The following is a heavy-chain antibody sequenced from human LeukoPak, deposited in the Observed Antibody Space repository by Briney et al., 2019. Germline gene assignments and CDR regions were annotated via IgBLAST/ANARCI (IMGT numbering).Heavy chain of an antibody. D-gene: IGHD1-1*01. CDR1: GFTFSSFN. CDR3: AKGQELDDGVFDS. V-gene: IGHV3-23*01. J-gene: IGHJ4*02. Sequence: PGGSLRLSCAASGFTFSSFNMNWVRQAPGKGLEWVSTIRSNGETTYNADSVKGRFTISRDNSKKTLYLQLNSLRVEDTAIYYCAKGQELDDGVFDSWGQGTLVTVSS. CDR2: IRSNGETT.